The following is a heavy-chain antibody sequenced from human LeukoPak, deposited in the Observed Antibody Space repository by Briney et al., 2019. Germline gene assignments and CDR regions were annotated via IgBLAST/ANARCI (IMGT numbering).Heavy chain of an antibody. D-gene: IGHD3-22*01. CDR3: AREPGFDSSGYLNWFDP. J-gene: IGHJ5*02. V-gene: IGHV4-59*01. CDR2: FSYSGST. CDR1: GXSISSYY. Sequence: SETLSLTRTVSGXSISSYYWSWIRQPPGKGLEWIACFSYSGSTKYNPSLKSRVTISVDTSKNQLSLKLSSVTAADTAVYYCAREPGFDSSGYLNWFDPWGQGTLVTVSS.